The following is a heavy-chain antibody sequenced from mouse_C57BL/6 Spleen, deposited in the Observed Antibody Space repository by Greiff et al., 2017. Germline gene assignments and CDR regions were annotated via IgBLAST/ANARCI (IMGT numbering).Heavy chain of an antibody. D-gene: IGHD1-1*01. V-gene: IGHV1-4*01. Sequence: QVQLQQSGAELARPGASVKMSCKASGYTFTSYTMHWVKQRPGQGLEWIGYINPSSGYTKYNQKFKDKATLTADKSSSTAYMQLRSLTSEGSAVYYCARGEDYYESRWYFDYWGQGTTLTVSA. CDR2: INPSSGYT. CDR1: GYTFTSYT. J-gene: IGHJ2*01. CDR3: ARGEDYYESRWYFDY.